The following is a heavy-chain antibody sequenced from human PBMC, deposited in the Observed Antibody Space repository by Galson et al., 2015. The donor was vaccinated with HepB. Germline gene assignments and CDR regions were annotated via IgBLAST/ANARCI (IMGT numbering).Heavy chain of an antibody. CDR2: INAGNGNT. CDR3: ARVYDYGDSGGY. CDR1: GYTFTSYA. V-gene: IGHV1-3*01. J-gene: IGHJ4*02. Sequence: SVKVSCKASGYTFTSYAMHWVRQAPGQRLEWMGWINAGNGNTKYSQKFQGRVTITRDTSASTAYMELSSLRSEDTAVYYCARVYDYGDSGGYWGQGTLVTVSS. D-gene: IGHD4-17*01.